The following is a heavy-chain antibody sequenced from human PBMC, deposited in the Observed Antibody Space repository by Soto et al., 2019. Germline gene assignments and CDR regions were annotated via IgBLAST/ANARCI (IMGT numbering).Heavy chain of an antibody. CDR3: ARAVAVPADFDY. D-gene: IGHD6-19*01. CDR1: GYTFTGYA. Sequence: QVQLVQSGAEEKKPGASVKVSCKASGYTFTGYAMHWVRQAPGQRLEWMGWINAGNGNTKYSQKFQVRVTSTRDTSASTAYMELSSLRSEDSAVYSCARAVAVPADFDYWGQGTLVTVSS. J-gene: IGHJ4*02. V-gene: IGHV1-3*05. CDR2: INAGNGNT.